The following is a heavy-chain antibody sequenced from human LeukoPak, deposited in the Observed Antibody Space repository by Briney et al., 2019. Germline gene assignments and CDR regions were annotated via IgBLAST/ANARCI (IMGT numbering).Heavy chain of an antibody. D-gene: IGHD1-26*01. CDR3: ARHPLVGNWFDP. CDR1: GDSINVNY. Sequence: PSETLSLTCTVSGDSINVNYWSWIRQPPGKGLEWIGYIYYSGSTNYNPSLKSRVTISVDTSKNQFSLKLSSVTAADTAVYYCARHPLVGNWFDPWGQGTLVTVSS. J-gene: IGHJ5*02. CDR2: IYYSGST. V-gene: IGHV4-59*08.